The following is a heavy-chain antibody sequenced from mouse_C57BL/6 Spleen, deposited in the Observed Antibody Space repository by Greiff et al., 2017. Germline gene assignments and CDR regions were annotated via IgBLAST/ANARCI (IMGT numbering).Heavy chain of an antibody. J-gene: IGHJ4*01. CDR1: GYTFTSYG. CDR2: IYPRSGNT. CDR3: ARKAGSSYVDYYAMDY. V-gene: IGHV1-81*01. Sequence: LQESGAELARPGASVKLSCKASGYTFTSYGISWVKQRTGQGLEWIGEIYPRSGNTYYNEKFQGKATLTADKSSSTAYMELRSLTSEDAAVYFCARKAGSSYVDYYAMDYWGQGTSVTVSS. D-gene: IGHD1-1*01.